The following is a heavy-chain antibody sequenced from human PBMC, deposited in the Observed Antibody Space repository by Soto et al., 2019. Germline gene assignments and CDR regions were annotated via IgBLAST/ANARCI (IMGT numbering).Heavy chain of an antibody. J-gene: IGHJ4*02. CDR2: ISGSGGST. CDR1: GFNFITYS. CDR3: AKAPGVGAIWSGIDY. V-gene: IGHV3-23*01. Sequence: PGGSLRLSCAASGFNFITYSLSWVRQAPGKGLEWVSAISGSGGSTYYADSVKGRFTISRDNSKNTLYLQMNSLRAEDTAVYYCAKAPGVGAIWSGIDYWGQGTLVTVSS. D-gene: IGHD1-26*01.